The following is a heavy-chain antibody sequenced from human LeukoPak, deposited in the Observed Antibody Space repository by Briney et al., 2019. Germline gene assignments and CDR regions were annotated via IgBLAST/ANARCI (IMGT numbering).Heavy chain of an antibody. J-gene: IGHJ4*02. CDR2: IYSGGST. Sequence: GGSLRLSCAASGFTVSSNYMSWVRQAPGKGLEWVSVIYSGGSTYYADSVKGRFTISRDNSKNTLYLQMNSLRAEDTAVYYCAKDRRGYSNDGYFDYWGQGTLVTVSS. CDR1: GFTVSSNY. V-gene: IGHV3-53*01. D-gene: IGHD4-11*01. CDR3: AKDRRGYSNDGYFDY.